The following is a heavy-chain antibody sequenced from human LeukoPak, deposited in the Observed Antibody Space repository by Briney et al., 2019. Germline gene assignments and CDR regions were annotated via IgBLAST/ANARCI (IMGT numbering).Heavy chain of an antibody. D-gene: IGHD2-15*01. CDR1: GFTFSNYA. V-gene: IGHV3-23*01. Sequence: PGGSLRLSCAASGFTFSNYAMSWVRQAPGKGLEWVSAVSGSGSSTYYADSVKGRFTISRDNSKNTLYLQMNSLRAEDTAVYYCAKEYCSGGSCYSLVDYWGQGSMATVSS. CDR2: VSGSGSST. CDR3: AKEYCSGGSCYSLVDY. J-gene: IGHJ4*02.